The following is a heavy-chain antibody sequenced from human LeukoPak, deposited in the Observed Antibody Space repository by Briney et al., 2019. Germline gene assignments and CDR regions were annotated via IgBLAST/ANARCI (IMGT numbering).Heavy chain of an antibody. Sequence: GGSLRLSCAVTGFSISHNYISWVRQAPGKGLEWLSAIYSAGDTYYADSVKGRFTISKDNANNMVYLQVSSLRGEDTALYYCASYYCTSGTCYFDYWGQGTLVTVSS. V-gene: IGHV3-53*01. D-gene: IGHD2-8*01. CDR2: IYSAGDT. CDR1: GFSISHNY. CDR3: ASYYCTSGTCYFDY. J-gene: IGHJ4*02.